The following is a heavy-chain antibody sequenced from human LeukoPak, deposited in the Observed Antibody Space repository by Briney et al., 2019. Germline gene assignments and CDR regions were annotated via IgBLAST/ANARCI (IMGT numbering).Heavy chain of an antibody. J-gene: IGHJ1*01. Sequence: GGSLRLSCAASGFTFSTYWMHWVRQAPGKGLVWVSRIKSDGSKNYADYVKGRFTTSRDNAKKTVSLQMNSLRPEDTGVYYCARAPSEIGGYYPEYFRHWGQGTLVTVSS. CDR3: ARAPSEIGGYYPEYFRH. D-gene: IGHD3-22*01. CDR1: GFTFSTYW. V-gene: IGHV3-74*01. CDR2: IKSDGSK.